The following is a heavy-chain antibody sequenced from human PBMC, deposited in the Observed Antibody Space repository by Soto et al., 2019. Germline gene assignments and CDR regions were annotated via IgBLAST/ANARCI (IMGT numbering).Heavy chain of an antibody. V-gene: IGHV6-1*01. CDR1: GNSVSSNSAA. CDR2: TYYRSKWYN. Sequence: QTLSLTCAISGNSVSSNSAAWNWIRQSPSRGLEWLGRTYYRSKWYNDYAVSVKSRITINPDTSKNQFSLQLNSVTPEDTAVYYCARDRRLQQLGRPYYYHRMDVWGQGTTVTVSS. J-gene: IGHJ6*02. D-gene: IGHD6-13*01. CDR3: ARDRRLQQLGRPYYYHRMDV.